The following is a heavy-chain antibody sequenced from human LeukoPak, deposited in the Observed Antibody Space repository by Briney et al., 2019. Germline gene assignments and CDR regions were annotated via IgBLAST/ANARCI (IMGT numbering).Heavy chain of an antibody. CDR2: ISWNSVTL. D-gene: IGHD5-18*01. Sequence: GGSLRLSCVGSGFRFDDYGMHWVRQTPGKGLEWVAGISWNSVTLEYGDSVKGRFTISRENARNSLFLQMNSLTVEDTALYYCAKSGPDTTMLHGFDKWGQGTLVAVSS. J-gene: IGHJ4*02. V-gene: IGHV3-9*01. CDR3: AKSGPDTTMLHGFDK. CDR1: GFRFDDYG.